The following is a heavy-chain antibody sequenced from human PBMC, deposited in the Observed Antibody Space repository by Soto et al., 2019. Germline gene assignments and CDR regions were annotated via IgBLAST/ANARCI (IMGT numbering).Heavy chain of an antibody. V-gene: IGHV4-59*01. CDR3: ARVGGDDFGDSGGFDY. CDR2: IYYSGRT. J-gene: IGHJ4*02. Sequence: SPTLSLTWTGYGGAFSGYYWSRIRQPPGKGLEWFGYIYYSGRTNYNPSLKSRVSISVDTSKNHFSLQLRSVTAADTAVYYCARVGGDDFGDSGGFDYWGQGTLVTVS. D-gene: IGHD4-17*01. CDR1: GGAFSGYY.